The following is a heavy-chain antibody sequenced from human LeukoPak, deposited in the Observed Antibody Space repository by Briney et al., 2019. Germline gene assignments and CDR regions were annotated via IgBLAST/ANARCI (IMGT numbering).Heavy chain of an antibody. CDR2: IHYSRGG. D-gene: IGHD6-19*01. J-gene: IGHJ4*02. Sequence: PSETLSLTCFVSGDSIGSYFWSWIRQSPGKGLEWIGYIHYSRGGNYNPSLRSRVSMSEDSSKNQFSLMMNSVSAADSAVYYCARGRGGSGCETGLDFDLWGQGTLVTVSS. CDR3: ARGRGGSGCETGLDFDL. CDR1: GDSIGSYF. V-gene: IGHV4-59*12.